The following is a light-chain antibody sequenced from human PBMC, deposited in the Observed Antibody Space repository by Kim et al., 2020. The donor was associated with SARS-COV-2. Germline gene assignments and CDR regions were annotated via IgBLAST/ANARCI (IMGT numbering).Light chain of an antibody. CDR3: QQYGSSPRT. CDR1: QSVSSSY. CDR2: GAS. V-gene: IGKV3-20*01. Sequence: FPGERATPPSRASQSVSSSYLAWYQQKPGQAPRLLIYGASSRATGIPDRFSGSGSGTDFTLTISRLEPEDFAVYYCQQYGSSPRTFGQGTKVDIK. J-gene: IGKJ1*01.